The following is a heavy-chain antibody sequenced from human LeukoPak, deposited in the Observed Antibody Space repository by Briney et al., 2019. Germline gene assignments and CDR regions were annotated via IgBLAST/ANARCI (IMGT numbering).Heavy chain of an antibody. CDR2: IKQDGSEK. J-gene: IGHJ4*02. D-gene: IGHD3-16*01. Sequence: GGSLRLSCAASGFTLSSYAMSWVRQAPGKGLEWVANIKQDGSEKYYVDSVKGRFTISRDNAKNSLYLQMNSLRAEDTAVYYCARDSDVPFDYWGQGTLVTVSS. CDR1: GFTLSSYA. CDR3: ARDSDVPFDY. V-gene: IGHV3-7*01.